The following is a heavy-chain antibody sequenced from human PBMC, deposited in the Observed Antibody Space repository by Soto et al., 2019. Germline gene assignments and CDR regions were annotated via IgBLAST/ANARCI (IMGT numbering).Heavy chain of an antibody. CDR2: IYYSGST. J-gene: IGHJ4*02. D-gene: IGHD3-10*01. V-gene: IGHV4-30-4*01. Sequence: TSETLSLTCTVSGRSISSGDYYWSWIRQPPGKGLEWIGYIYYSGSTYYNPSLKSRVTISVDTSNNQFSLKLTSVTAADTAMYYCARYYYGSGSYQDYWGQGTLVTVSS. CDR3: ARYYYGSGSYQDY. CDR1: GRSISSGDYY.